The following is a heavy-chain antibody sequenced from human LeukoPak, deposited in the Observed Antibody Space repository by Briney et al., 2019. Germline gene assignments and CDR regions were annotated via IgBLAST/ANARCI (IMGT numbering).Heavy chain of an antibody. CDR3: ARVGNLYYGSGSELDY. CDR1: GYSFTGYW. J-gene: IGHJ4*02. D-gene: IGHD3-10*01. V-gene: IGHV5-51*01. Sequence: GESLKISCKGSGYSFTGYWIGWVRQMPGKGLEWMGIIYPGDSDTRYSPSFQGQVTISADKSISTAYLQWSSLKASDTAMYYCARVGNLYYGSGSELDYWGQGTLVTVSS. CDR2: IYPGDSDT.